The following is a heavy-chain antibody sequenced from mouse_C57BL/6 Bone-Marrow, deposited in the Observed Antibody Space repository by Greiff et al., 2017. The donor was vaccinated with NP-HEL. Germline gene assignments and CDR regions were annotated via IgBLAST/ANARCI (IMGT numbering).Heavy chain of an antibody. CDR2: ISDGGSYT. CDR3: ARVNYFDY. Sequence: DVMLVESGGGLVKPGGSLKLSCAASGFTFSSYAMSWVRRTPERGLQGVATISDGGSYTYYPDNVSGRFTISRDNAKNNLYLQMSHLKSEDTAMYYCARVNYFDYWGQGTTLTVSS. CDR1: GFTFSSYA. V-gene: IGHV5-4*03. J-gene: IGHJ2*01.